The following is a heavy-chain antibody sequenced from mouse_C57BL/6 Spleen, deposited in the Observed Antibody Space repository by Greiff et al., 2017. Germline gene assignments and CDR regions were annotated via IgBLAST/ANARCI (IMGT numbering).Heavy chain of an antibody. V-gene: IGHV5-4*01. J-gene: IGHJ1*03. D-gene: IGHD2-3*01. Sequence: EVQLVESGGGLVKPGGSLKLSCAASGFTFSSYAMSWVRQTPEKRLEWVATISDGGSYTYYPDNVKGRFTISRDNAKNNLYLQMSHLKSEDTAMYYCARGYDGWYFDVWGTGTTVTVSS. CDR2: ISDGGSYT. CDR3: ARGYDGWYFDV. CDR1: GFTFSSYA.